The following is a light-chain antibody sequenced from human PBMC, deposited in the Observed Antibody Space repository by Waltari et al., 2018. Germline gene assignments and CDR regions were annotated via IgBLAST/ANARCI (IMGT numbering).Light chain of an antibody. Sequence: QSVLTQPPSASGTPGQRVTISCSGSASNIGRNTVNGYQHPPGTAPKLLIYSNNNRHSGVPDRFSGSKSDTSASLVISGLKSEDEAEYYCAAWDDSLSGDVFGTGTKVTVL. CDR1: ASNIGRNT. CDR3: AAWDDSLSGDV. J-gene: IGLJ1*01. V-gene: IGLV1-44*01. CDR2: SNN.